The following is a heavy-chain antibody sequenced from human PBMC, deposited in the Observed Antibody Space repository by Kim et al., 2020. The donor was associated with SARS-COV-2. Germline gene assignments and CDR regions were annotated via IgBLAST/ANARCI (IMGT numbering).Heavy chain of an antibody. D-gene: IGHD3-9*01. Sequence: TYSADTVKVRFTICRDNSKDTLSLQMHRLRAEDTAVYYCATQRTLRYFDYWGQGTLVTVSS. V-gene: IGHV3-23*01. CDR3: ATQRTLRYFDY. J-gene: IGHJ4*02. CDR2: T.